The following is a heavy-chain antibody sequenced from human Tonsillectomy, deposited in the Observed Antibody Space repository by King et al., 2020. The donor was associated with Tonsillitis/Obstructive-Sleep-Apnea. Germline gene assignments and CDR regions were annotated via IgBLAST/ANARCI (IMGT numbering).Heavy chain of an antibody. CDR1: GFTFSSYG. D-gene: IGHD3-3*01. V-gene: IGHV3-30*18. CDR2: ISSDGSNK. Sequence: VQLVESGGGVVQPGRSLRLSCAASGFTFSSYGMHWVRQAPGKGLEWVAVISSDGSNKYSPDSVKGRFTISRDNSKNTLYLQMNSLSVEDTAVYYCAKPLAPLTLFVVLTPLDAFDIWGQGTMVTVSS. CDR3: AKPLAPLTLFVVLTPLDAFDI. J-gene: IGHJ3*02.